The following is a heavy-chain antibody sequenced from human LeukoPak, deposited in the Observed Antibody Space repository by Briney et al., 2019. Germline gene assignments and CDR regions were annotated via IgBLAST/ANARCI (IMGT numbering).Heavy chain of an antibody. CDR1: GFTLNSYW. Sequence: PGGSLRLSCAASGFTLNSYWMHWVRQAPGKGLVWVSRINSDESGTTYVDSVKGRFTISRDNAKNTLYLQMDSLRVEDTAVYFCARGAHVLDIWGQGTMVTVSS. CDR2: INSDESGT. D-gene: IGHD1-26*01. V-gene: IGHV3-74*01. CDR3: ARGAHVLDI. J-gene: IGHJ3*02.